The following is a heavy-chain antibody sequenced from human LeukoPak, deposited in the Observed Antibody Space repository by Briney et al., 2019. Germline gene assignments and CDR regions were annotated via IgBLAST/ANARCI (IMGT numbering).Heavy chain of an antibody. CDR1: GFTFSSYA. Sequence: GGSLRLSCAASGFTFSSYAMHWVRQAPGKGLEWVAVISYDGSNKYYADSVKGRFTISRDNAKNSLYLQMNSLRAEDTAVYYCAKDRGYDSSGSSFDYWGQGTLVTVSS. V-gene: IGHV3-30-3*01. CDR3: AKDRGYDSSGSSFDY. D-gene: IGHD3-22*01. CDR2: ISYDGSNK. J-gene: IGHJ4*02.